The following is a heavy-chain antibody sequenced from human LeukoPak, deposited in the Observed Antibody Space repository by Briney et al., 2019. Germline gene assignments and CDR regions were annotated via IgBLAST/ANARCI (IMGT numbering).Heavy chain of an antibody. D-gene: IGHD3-16*01. J-gene: IGHJ4*02. CDR2: IKHDEGEK. CDR3: TRRLDG. V-gene: IGHV3-7*01. CDR1: GFSFNSDW. Sequence: PGGSLRLSCAASGFSFNSDWMDWVRQAPGKGLEWVANIKHDEGEKNYLDSVKGRFTISRDNAQNSLYLQMNGLRVEGTAVYYCTRRLDGWGQGTLVTVSS.